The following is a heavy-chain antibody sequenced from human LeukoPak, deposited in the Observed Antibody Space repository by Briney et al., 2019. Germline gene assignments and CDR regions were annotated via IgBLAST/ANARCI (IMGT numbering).Heavy chain of an antibody. CDR3: ERAYDILKYFDY. J-gene: IGHJ4*02. Sequence: SVKVSCKASGGTFSSYAISWVRQAPGQGLEWMGGIIPIFGTANYAQKFQGRVTITADESTSTAYMELSSLRSEDTAVYNCERAYDILKYFDYWGQGTLVTVSS. CDR2: IIPIFGTA. V-gene: IGHV1-69*01. D-gene: IGHD3-9*01. CDR1: GGTFSSYA.